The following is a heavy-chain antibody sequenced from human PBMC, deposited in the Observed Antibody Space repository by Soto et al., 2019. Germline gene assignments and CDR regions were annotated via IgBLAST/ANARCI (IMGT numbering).Heavy chain of an antibody. V-gene: IGHV4-31*03. CDR1: GGSISSGGYY. CDR2: IYYSGST. D-gene: IGHD5-12*01. CDR3: ARENGYSGYEYYYYYGMDV. Sequence: SETLCLTYTVSGGSISSGGYYWSWIRQHPGKGLEWIGYIYYSGSTYYNPSLKSRVTISVDTSKNQFSLKLSSVTAADTAVYYCARENGYSGYEYYYYYGMDVWGQGTTVTVSS. J-gene: IGHJ6*02.